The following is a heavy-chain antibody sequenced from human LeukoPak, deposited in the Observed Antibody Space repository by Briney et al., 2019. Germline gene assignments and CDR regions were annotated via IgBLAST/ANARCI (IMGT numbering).Heavy chain of an antibody. V-gene: IGHV4-39*07. Sequence: PSETLSLTCTVSGGSISSSSYYWGWIRQPPGKGLEWIGSIYYSGSTYYNPSLKSRVTISVDTSKNQFSLKLSSVTAADTAVYYCARRGSYSHPYPPDYWGQGTLVTVSS. D-gene: IGHD1-26*01. CDR2: IYYSGST. J-gene: IGHJ4*02. CDR1: GGSISSSSYY. CDR3: ARRGSYSHPYPPDY.